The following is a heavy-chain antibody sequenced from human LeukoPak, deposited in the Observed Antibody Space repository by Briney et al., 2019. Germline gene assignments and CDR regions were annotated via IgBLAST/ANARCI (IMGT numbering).Heavy chain of an antibody. D-gene: IGHD3-22*01. J-gene: IGHJ4*02. CDR2: INPSGGST. CDR1: GYTFTSYY. CDR3: ARDSVNTYYYDSSGYSHADY. Sequence: ASVKVSCKASGYTFTSYYMHWVRQAPGQGLEWMGIINPSGGSTSYAQKFQGRVTMTRDTSTSTVYMELSSLRSEDTAVYYCARDSVNTYYYDSSGYSHADYWGQGTLVTVFS. V-gene: IGHV1-46*01.